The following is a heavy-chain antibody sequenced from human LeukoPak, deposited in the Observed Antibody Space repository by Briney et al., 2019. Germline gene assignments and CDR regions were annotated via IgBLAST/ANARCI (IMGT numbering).Heavy chain of an antibody. J-gene: IGHJ5*02. Sequence: PSETLSLTCTVSGGSISSYYWSWIQQPAGKGLEWIGRIYTSGSTNYNPSLKSRVTMSVDTSKNQFSLKLSSVTAADTAVYYCARERIVVVPAAMRWFDPWGQGTLVTVSS. CDR1: GGSISSYY. V-gene: IGHV4-4*07. D-gene: IGHD2-2*01. CDR3: ARERIVVVPAAMRWFDP. CDR2: IYTSGST.